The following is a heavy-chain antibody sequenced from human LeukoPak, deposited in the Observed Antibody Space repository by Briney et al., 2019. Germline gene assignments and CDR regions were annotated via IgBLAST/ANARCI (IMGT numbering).Heavy chain of an antibody. CDR3: ARDANWRPAAD. Sequence: GESLKISCKGSGYSFTSYWIGWVREMPGKGLEWMGIIYPGDSDTRYSPSFQGQVTISADKSISTAYLQWSSLRVEDTAIYFCARDANWRPAADWGQGTLVTVSS. J-gene: IGHJ4*02. CDR1: GYSFTSYW. D-gene: IGHD2-2*01. CDR2: IYPGDSDT. V-gene: IGHV5-51*01.